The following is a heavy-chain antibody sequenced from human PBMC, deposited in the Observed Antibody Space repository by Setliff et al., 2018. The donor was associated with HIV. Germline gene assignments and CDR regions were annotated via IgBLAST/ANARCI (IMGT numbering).Heavy chain of an antibody. CDR3: ATTYCRGADCPQMYDY. V-gene: IGHV4-34*01. CDR2: LNYDGVT. Sequence: PSETLSLTCAVYSGSFSGSYWSWIRQPPGKGLEWIGELNYDGVTNHNPSLRSRVTISVDTSRKQWSLRLNSVTAADTAVYYCATTYCRGADCPQMYDYWGQGTRVTVSS. CDR1: SGSFSGSY. D-gene: IGHD2-21*02. J-gene: IGHJ4*02.